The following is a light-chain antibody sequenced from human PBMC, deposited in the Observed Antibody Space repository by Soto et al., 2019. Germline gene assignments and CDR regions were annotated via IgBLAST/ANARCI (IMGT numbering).Light chain of an antibody. J-gene: IGKJ1*01. CDR3: QQYGSSPVT. CDR1: QSVSSSY. V-gene: IGKV3-20*01. Sequence: EIVSTQSPGTLSLSPGERATLSCRASQSVSSSYLAWYQRKPGQAPRLLIYGASSRATGIPDRFSGSGSGTDFTLTISRLEPEDFAVYYCQQYGSSPVTFGQGTKVEIK. CDR2: GAS.